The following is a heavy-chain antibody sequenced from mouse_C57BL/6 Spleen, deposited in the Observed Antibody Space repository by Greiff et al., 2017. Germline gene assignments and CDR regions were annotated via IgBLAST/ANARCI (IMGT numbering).Heavy chain of an antibody. CDR2: ISYDGSN. V-gene: IGHV3-6*01. Sequence: VQLQQSGPGLVKPSQSLSLTCSVTGYSITSGYYWNWIRQFPGNKLEWMGYISYDGSNNYNPSLKNRISITRDTSKNQFFLKLNSVTTEDTATYYCARDLRFDYWGQGTTLTVSS. CDR1: GYSITSGYY. CDR3: ARDLRFDY. J-gene: IGHJ2*01. D-gene: IGHD1-1*01.